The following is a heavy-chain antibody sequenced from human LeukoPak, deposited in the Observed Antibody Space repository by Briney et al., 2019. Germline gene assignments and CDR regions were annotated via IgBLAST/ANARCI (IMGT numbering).Heavy chain of an antibody. CDR3: AGAYCSSTSCGWFGP. D-gene: IGHD2-2*01. CDR1: GRSISSYY. CDR2: IYYNGST. J-gene: IGHJ5*02. V-gene: IGHV4-59*01. Sequence: SETLSLTCTVSGRSISSYYWNWIRQPPGKGLEWIGFIYYNGSTNYNPSLKSRVTISVDTSKNRFSLKLSSVTAAETAVYYCAGAYCSSTSCGWFGPWGQGTLVTVSS.